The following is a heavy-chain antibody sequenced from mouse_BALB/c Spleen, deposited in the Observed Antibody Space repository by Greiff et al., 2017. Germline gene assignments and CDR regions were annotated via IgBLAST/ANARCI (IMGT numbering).Heavy chain of an antibody. V-gene: IGHV3-2*02. CDR1: GYSITSDYA. CDR3: AKALPYYYGSSRYFDV. Sequence: EVQLQESGPGLVKPSQSLSLTCTVTGYSITSDYAWNWIRQFPGNKLEWMGYISYSGSTSYNPSLKSRISITRDTSKNQFFLQLNSVTTEDTATYYCAKALPYYYGSSRYFDVWGAGTTVTVSS. D-gene: IGHD1-1*01. CDR2: ISYSGST. J-gene: IGHJ1*01.